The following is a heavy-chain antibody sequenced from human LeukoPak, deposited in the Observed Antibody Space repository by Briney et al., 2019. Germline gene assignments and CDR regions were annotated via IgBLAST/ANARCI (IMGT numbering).Heavy chain of an antibody. Sequence: GETIYAQKFQGRFTMTEDTSTDTPYMELSSLRSEDTAVYYCATPQGGGGRSGSSLDYGMDAWGQGTTVTVSS. CDR2: GET. CDR3: ATPQGGGGRSGSSLDYGMDA. J-gene: IGHJ6*02. D-gene: IGHD3-10*01. V-gene: IGHV1-24*01.